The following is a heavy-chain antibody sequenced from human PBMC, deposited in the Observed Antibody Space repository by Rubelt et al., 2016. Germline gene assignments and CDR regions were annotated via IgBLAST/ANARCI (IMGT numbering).Heavy chain of an antibody. CDR2: ISYDGSNK. J-gene: IGHJ4*02. D-gene: IGHD1-26*01. CDR1: GFTFSSYA. CDR3: ARDRRVGATFFYY. Sequence: GRSLRLSCAASGFTFSSYAMHWVRQAPGKGLEWVAVISYDGSNKYYADSVKGRFTISRDNSKNTLYLQMNSLRAEDTAVYYCARDRRVGATFFYYWGQGTLVTVSS. V-gene: IGHV3-30*04.